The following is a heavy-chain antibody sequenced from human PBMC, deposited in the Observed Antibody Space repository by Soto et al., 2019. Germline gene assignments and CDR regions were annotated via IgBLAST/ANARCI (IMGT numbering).Heavy chain of an antibody. CDR2: IIPIFGTA. CDR1: GGTFSSYA. V-gene: IGHV1-69*13. J-gene: IGHJ5*02. D-gene: IGHD5-18*01. CDR3: ASTERQLWPTTYNWFDP. Sequence: SVKVSCKASGGTFSSYAISWVRQAPGQGLEWMGGIIPIFGTANYAQKFQGRVTITAEESTSTAYMELSSLRSEDTAVYYCASTERQLWPTTYNWFDPWGQGTLVTVSS.